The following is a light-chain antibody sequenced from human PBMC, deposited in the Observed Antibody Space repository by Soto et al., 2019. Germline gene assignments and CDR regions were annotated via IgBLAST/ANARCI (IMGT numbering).Light chain of an antibody. V-gene: IGKV3-20*01. CDR2: DAS. CDR3: QRYGTSFS. J-gene: IGKJ4*01. Sequence: EIVLTQSPGTLSLSPGDRATLSCRASQSVYNNYLAWYQQKPGQAPRLLIYDASARFTGIPDRFSGSGSGTEFTLTISRLEPEDFAAYYCQRYGTSFSFGGGTKVEI. CDR1: QSVYNNY.